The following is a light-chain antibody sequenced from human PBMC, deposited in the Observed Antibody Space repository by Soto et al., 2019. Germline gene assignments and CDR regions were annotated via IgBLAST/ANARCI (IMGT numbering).Light chain of an antibody. CDR2: DVS. V-gene: IGLV2-11*01. CDR3: CSYAGSYIFL. Sequence: QSALTQPRSVSGSPGQSVTISCTGSSSDVGGYDYVSWYQQHPGKAPKLMIYDVSKRPSGVPDRFSGSSSGYTASLTISGLQADDEADYYCCSYAGSYIFLFGGGTKVTVL. J-gene: IGLJ2*01. CDR1: SSDVGGYDY.